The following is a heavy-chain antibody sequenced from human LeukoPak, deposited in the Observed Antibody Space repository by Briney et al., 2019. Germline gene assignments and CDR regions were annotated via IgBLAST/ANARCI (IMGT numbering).Heavy chain of an antibody. CDR2: ISSSGSTR. Sequence: GGSLRLSCEASGFTFSSYEMNWVRQAPGKGLEWVSYISSSGSTRYYADSVKGRFTISRDNAKNSLYLQMNSLRAEDTAVYYCARDHFTKPIDYWGQGTLVTVSS. CDR3: ARDHFTKPIDY. V-gene: IGHV3-48*03. J-gene: IGHJ4*02. CDR1: GFTFSSYE. D-gene: IGHD2-8*01.